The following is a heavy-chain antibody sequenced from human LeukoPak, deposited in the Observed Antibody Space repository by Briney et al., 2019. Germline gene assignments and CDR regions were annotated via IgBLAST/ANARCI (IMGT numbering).Heavy chain of an antibody. V-gene: IGHV1-2*02. CDR3: ATDDTLTGYYKGAAFDY. CDR2: INPNSGGT. D-gene: IGHD3-9*01. CDR1: GYTFTGYY. J-gene: IGHJ4*02. Sequence: ASVKVSCKASGYTFTGYYMHWVRQAPGQGLEWMGWINPNSGGTNYAQKFQGRVTMTRDTSISTAYMELSSLRSEDTAVYYCATDDTLTGYYKGAAFDYWGQGTLVTVPS.